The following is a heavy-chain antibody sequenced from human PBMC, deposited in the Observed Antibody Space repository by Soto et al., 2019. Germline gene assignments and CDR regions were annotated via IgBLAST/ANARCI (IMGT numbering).Heavy chain of an antibody. CDR2: IYHSGST. Sequence: SETLSLTCAVSSGSISSSNWWSWVRQPPGKGLEWIGEIYHSGSTNYNPPLKSRVTISVDKSKNQFSLKLSSVTAADTAVYYCARQEGIAVAGAFDIWGQGTMVTVSS. J-gene: IGHJ3*02. CDR3: ARQEGIAVAGAFDI. D-gene: IGHD6-19*01. V-gene: IGHV4-4*02. CDR1: SGSISSSNW.